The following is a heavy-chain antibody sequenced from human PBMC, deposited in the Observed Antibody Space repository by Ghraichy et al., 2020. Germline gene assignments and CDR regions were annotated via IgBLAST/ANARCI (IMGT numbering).Heavy chain of an antibody. CDR2: IKSKTDGGTT. D-gene: IGHD3-10*01. Sequence: GGSLRLSCAASGFTFSNAWMSWVRQAPGKGLEWVGRIKSKTDGGTTDYAAPVKGRFTISRDDSKNTLYLQMNSLKTEDTAVYYCTTALLWFGELLGFDYWGQGTLVTVSS. J-gene: IGHJ4*02. CDR3: TTALLWFGELLGFDY. CDR1: GFTFSNAW. V-gene: IGHV3-15*01.